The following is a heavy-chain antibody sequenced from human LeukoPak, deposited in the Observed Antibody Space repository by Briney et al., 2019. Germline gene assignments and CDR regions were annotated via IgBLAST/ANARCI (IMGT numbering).Heavy chain of an antibody. CDR2: IIPIFGTA. V-gene: IGHV1-69*05. CDR1: GGTFSSYA. D-gene: IGHD5-18*01. J-gene: IGHJ3*02. CDR3: ARETWIQPTDAFGI. Sequence: SVKVSCKASGGTFSSYAISWVRQAPGQGLEWMGGIIPIFGTANYAQKFQGRVTITTDESTSTAYMELSSLRSEDTAVYYCARETWIQPTDAFGIWGQGTMVTVSS.